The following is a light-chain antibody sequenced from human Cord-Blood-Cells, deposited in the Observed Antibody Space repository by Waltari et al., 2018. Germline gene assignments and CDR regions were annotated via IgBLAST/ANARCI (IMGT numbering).Light chain of an antibody. Sequence: EIVMTQSPATLSVSPGERATLSCRASQSVSSNLAWYQQKPGQAHRLLIYGASTRATGIPARFSGSGSGTEFTLTISILQSEDFAVYYCQQYNNWPPFTFGPGTKVDIK. CDR1: QSVSSN. V-gene: IGKV3-15*01. J-gene: IGKJ3*01. CDR3: QQYNNWPPFT. CDR2: GAS.